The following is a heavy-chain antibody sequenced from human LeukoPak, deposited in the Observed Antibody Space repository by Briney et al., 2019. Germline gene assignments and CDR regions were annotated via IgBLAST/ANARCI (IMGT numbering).Heavy chain of an antibody. J-gene: IGHJ5*02. V-gene: IGHV3-7*01. D-gene: IGHD3-3*01. CDR1: GFTFSSYW. CDR3: ARGMKKQDFWSGYLNNWFDP. Sequence: GGSLRLSCAASGFTFSSYWMSWVRQAPGKGLEWVANIKQDGSEKYYVDSVKGRFTISRDNAKNSLYLQMNSLRAEDTAVYYCARGMKKQDFWSGYLNNWFDPWGQGTLVTVSS. CDR2: IKQDGSEK.